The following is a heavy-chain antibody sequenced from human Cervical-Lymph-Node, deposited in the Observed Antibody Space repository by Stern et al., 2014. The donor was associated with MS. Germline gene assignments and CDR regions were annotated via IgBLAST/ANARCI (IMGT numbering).Heavy chain of an antibody. CDR1: GFKFSIYW. D-gene: IGHD1-14*01. Sequence: EVQLVQSGAELIRPGEALKISCKGSGFKFSIYWIAWVRQMPGKGLEWMGIIYPGESETRYSPSFQGQVTMSADKPTSTASLQWSSLNASATAMYFCARQTTAWASDVWGQGTLVTVSS. CDR2: IYPGESET. J-gene: IGHJ4*02. CDR3: ARQTTAWASDV. V-gene: IGHV5-51*04.